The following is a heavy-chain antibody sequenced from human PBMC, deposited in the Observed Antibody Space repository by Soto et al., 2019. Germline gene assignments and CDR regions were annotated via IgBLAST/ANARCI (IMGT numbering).Heavy chain of an antibody. CDR2: ISAYNGNT. CDR3: ASLVVVAATHADNWFDP. V-gene: IGHV1-18*01. Sequence: ASVKVSCKASGYTFTSYGISWVRQAPGQGLEWMGWISAYNGNTNYAQKLQGRVAMTTDTSTSTAYMELRSLRSDDTAVYYCASLVVVAATHADNWFDPWGQGTLVTVS. D-gene: IGHD2-15*01. CDR1: GYTFTSYG. J-gene: IGHJ5*02.